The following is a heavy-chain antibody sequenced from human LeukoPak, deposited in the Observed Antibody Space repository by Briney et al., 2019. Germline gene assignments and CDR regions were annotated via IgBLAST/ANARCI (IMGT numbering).Heavy chain of an antibody. CDR3: AELGITMIGGV. J-gene: IGHJ6*04. CDR2: ISTSSIYI. Sequence: GGSLRLSCAASGFTFSSYGMSWVRQAPGKGLEWVSSISTSSIYIYYADSVKGRFTISRDNAKNSLYLQMNSLRAEDTAVYYCAELGITMIGGVWGKGTTVTISS. D-gene: IGHD3-10*02. CDR1: GFTFSSYG. V-gene: IGHV3-21*01.